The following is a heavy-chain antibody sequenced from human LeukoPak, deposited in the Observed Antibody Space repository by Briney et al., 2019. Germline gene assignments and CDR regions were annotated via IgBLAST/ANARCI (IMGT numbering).Heavy chain of an antibody. CDR2: IRYDGSNK. Sequence: GGSLRPSCAASGFTFSDYYMSWIRQAPGKGLEWVAFIRYDGSNKYYADSVKGRFTISRDNSKNTLYLQMNSLRAEDTAVYYCAKASAGSDPPYSAFDIWGQGTMVTVSS. CDR1: GFTFSDYY. V-gene: IGHV3-30*02. CDR3: AKASAGSDPPYSAFDI. J-gene: IGHJ3*02. D-gene: IGHD2-15*01.